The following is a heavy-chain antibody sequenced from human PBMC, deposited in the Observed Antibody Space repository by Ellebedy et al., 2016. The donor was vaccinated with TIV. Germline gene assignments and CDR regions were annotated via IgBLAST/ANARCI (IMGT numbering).Heavy chain of an antibody. V-gene: IGHV4-4*02. CDR1: GGSISSSNW. J-gene: IGHJ4*02. CDR2: IYHSGST. D-gene: IGHD2-2*01. Sequence: GSLRLXXAVSGGSISSSNWWSWVRQPPGKGLEWIGEIYHSGSTNYNPSLKSRVTISVDKSKNQFSLKLSSVTAADTAVYYCARVPWDCSSTSCRDYWGQGTLVTVSS. CDR3: ARVPWDCSSTSCRDY.